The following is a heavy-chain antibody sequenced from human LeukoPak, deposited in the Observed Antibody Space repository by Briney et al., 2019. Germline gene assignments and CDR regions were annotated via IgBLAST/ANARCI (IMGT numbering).Heavy chain of an antibody. CDR2: IYYSGST. Sequence: SETLSLTCTVSGGSISSSSYYWGWIRQPPGKGLEWIGSIYYSGSTYYNPSLKSRVTISVDTSKNQFSLKLSSVTAADTAVYYCARSTVNKAYYFDYWGQGTLVTVSS. CDR3: ARSTVNKAYYFDY. V-gene: IGHV4-39*07. J-gene: IGHJ4*02. D-gene: IGHD4-11*01. CDR1: GGSISSSSYY.